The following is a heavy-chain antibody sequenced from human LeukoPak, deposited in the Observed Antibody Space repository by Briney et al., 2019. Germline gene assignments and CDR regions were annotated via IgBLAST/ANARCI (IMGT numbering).Heavy chain of an antibody. Sequence: ASVKVSCKASGGAFSSYAISWLRQAPGQGLEWMGGIIPIFGTANYAQKFQGRVTITADESTSTAYMELSSLRSEDTAVYYCARDCSSTSCYQGRGFDYWGQGTLVTVSS. V-gene: IGHV1-69*01. CDR2: IIPIFGTA. D-gene: IGHD2-2*01. J-gene: IGHJ4*02. CDR3: ARDCSSTSCYQGRGFDY. CDR1: GGAFSSYA.